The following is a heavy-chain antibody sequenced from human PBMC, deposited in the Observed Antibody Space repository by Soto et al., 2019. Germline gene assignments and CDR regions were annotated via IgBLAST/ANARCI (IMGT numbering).Heavy chain of an antibody. J-gene: IGHJ4*02. CDR1: GGTFSSYA. Sequence: QVQLVQSGAEVKKPGSSVKVSCKASGGTFSSYAISWVRQAPGQGLEWMGGIIPIFGTANYAQKFQGRVTIPADESTSTAYIELSSLRSEDTAVYYCARGAHYYDSSGYYFFDYWGQGTLVTVSS. CDR2: IIPIFGTA. D-gene: IGHD3-22*01. V-gene: IGHV1-69*01. CDR3: ARGAHYYDSSGYYFFDY.